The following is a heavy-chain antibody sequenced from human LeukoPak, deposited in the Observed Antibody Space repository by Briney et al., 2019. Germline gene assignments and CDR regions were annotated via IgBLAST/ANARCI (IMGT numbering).Heavy chain of an antibody. CDR1: GGSISSNSFY. CDR3: ARRGANTAMVRRAFDP. J-gene: IGHJ5*02. V-gene: IGHV4-39*07. D-gene: IGHD5-18*01. Sequence: SETLSLTCTVSGGSISSNSFYWGWIRQPPGKGLEWIGSMFHSGFTYYNPSLKSRVTISVDTSKNQFSLKLSSVTAADTAVYYCARRGANTAMVRRAFDPWGQGTLVTVSS. CDR2: MFHSGFT.